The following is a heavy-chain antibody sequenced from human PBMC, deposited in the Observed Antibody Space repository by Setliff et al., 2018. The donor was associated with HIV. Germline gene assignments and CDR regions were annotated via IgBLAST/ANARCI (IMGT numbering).Heavy chain of an antibody. CDR2: INHSGST. J-gene: IGHJ4*02. V-gene: IGHV4-34*01. Sequence: PSETLSLTCAVYGGSFSGYYWSWIRQPPGKWLEWIGEINHSGSTNYNPSLKSRVTISEDMSNNQFSLKVTSVTAADTAVYYCMRGRSITIFGVAYFDFWGQGTQVTVSS. CDR1: GGSFSGYY. D-gene: IGHD3-3*01. CDR3: MRGRSITIFGVAYFDF.